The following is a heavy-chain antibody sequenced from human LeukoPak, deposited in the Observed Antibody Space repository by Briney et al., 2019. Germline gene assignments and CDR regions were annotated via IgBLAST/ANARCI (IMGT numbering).Heavy chain of an antibody. V-gene: IGHV1-69*04. J-gene: IGHJ4*02. D-gene: IGHD6-19*01. CDR3: ARDPGTSGWFRDY. Sequence: SVKVSCKASGGTFSSYAISWVRQAPGQGLEWMGRIIPILGIANYAQKFQGRVTITAYKSTSTAYMELSSLRSEDTAVYYCARDPGTSGWFRDYWGQGTLVPVSS. CDR2: IIPILGIA. CDR1: GGTFSSYA.